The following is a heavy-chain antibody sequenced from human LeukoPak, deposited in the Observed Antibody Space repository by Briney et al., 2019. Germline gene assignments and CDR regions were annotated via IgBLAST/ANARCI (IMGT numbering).Heavy chain of an antibody. Sequence: GGSLRLSCAASGFTFSSYSMNWVRQAPGKGLEWVSSISSSSSYIYYADSVKGRLTISRDNAKNSLYLQMNSLRAEDTAVYYCASFKGITIFGVVTSIVDYWGQGTLVTVSS. CDR2: ISSSSSYI. CDR1: GFTFSSYS. J-gene: IGHJ4*02. V-gene: IGHV3-21*01. CDR3: ASFKGITIFGVVTSIVDY. D-gene: IGHD3-3*01.